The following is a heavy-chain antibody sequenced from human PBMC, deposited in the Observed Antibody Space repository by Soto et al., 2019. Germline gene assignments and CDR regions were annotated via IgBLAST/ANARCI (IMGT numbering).Heavy chain of an antibody. CDR2: VYNSGNT. CDR1: GGSMTGYF. Sequence: QAQLQESGPGLVKPSETLSLTCTVSGGSMTGYFWSWIRQPAGKALEWIGPVYNSGNTDYNPSLARRITMAVDTSKRQFSLKVKSVTAADTAVYYCARTHWVSGTEYWGQGILVTVSS. D-gene: IGHD6-19*01. J-gene: IGHJ4*02. V-gene: IGHV4-4*07. CDR3: ARTHWVSGTEY.